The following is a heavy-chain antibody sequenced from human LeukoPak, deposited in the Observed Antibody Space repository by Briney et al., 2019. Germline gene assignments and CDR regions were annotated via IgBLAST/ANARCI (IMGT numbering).Heavy chain of an antibody. J-gene: IGHJ6*03. V-gene: IGHV1-69*06. CDR1: GGTFSSYA. D-gene: IGHD3-10*01. CDR2: IIPIFGTA. CDR3: ARAHPLDYYGSGSYPSYYYYMDV. Sequence: SVKVSCKASGGTFSSYAISWVRQAPGQGLEWMGGIIPIFGTANYAQKFQGRVTITADKSTSTAYMERSSLRSEDTAVYYCARAHPLDYYGSGSYPSYYYYMDVWGKGTTVTVSS.